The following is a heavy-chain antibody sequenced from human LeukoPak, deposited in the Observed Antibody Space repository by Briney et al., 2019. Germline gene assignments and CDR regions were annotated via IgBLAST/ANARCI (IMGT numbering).Heavy chain of an antibody. V-gene: IGHV1-8*01. CDR2: MNPSSANT. CDR1: GYTFTHYD. D-gene: IGHD6-13*01. CDR3: ARGRVSSTWTFQH. Sequence: GASVTVSCKASGYTFTHYDINWVRQASGQGLEWMGWMNPSSANTGSAQKFQGRVSMTSDNSISTVYLELNSLTSEDTAVYFCARGRVSSTWTFQHWGQGTQVTVSS. J-gene: IGHJ1*01.